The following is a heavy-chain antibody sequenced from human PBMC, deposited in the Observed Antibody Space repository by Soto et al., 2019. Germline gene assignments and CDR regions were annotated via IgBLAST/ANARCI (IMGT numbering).Heavy chain of an antibody. CDR3: ARAPKVSGSAQTRPDF. CDR2: ISPSGTT. V-gene: IGHV4-34*01. CDR1: SGSLSGYY. J-gene: IGHJ4*02. D-gene: IGHD6-6*01. Sequence: SETLSLTCSLYSGSLSGYYWSWIRQPPGKGLEWIGEISPSGTTNYSPSLKSRVSISVDTSENQFSLNLTSLTAADTAVYYCARAPKVSGSAQTRPDFWGQGSLVTVSS.